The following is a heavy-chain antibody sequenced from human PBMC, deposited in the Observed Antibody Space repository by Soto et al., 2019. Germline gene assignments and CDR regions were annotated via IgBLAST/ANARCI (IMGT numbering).Heavy chain of an antibody. Sequence: QVQLVESGGGVVQPGRSLRLSCAASGFTFSSYAMHWVRQAPGKGLEWVAVISYDGSNKYYAVSVKGRFTISRDNSKNTLYLQMNSLRAEDTAVYYCARDRDFWSGPADYWGQGTLVTVSS. CDR3: ARDRDFWSGPADY. CDR1: GFTFSSYA. J-gene: IGHJ4*02. CDR2: ISYDGSNK. V-gene: IGHV3-30-3*01. D-gene: IGHD3-3*01.